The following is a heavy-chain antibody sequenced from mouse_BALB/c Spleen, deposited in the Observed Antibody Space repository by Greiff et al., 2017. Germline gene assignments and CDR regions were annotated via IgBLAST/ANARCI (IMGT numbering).Heavy chain of an antibody. J-gene: IGHJ2*01. CDR3: ARYGNYNFDY. Sequence: EVMLVESGGGLVQPGGSRKLSCAASGFTFSSFGMHWVRQAPEKGLEWVAYISSGSSTIYYADTVKGRFTISRDNPKNTLFLQMTSLRSEDTAMYYCARYGNYNFDYWGQGTTLTVSS. V-gene: IGHV5-17*02. CDR1: GFTFSSFG. D-gene: IGHD2-1*01. CDR2: ISSGSSTI.